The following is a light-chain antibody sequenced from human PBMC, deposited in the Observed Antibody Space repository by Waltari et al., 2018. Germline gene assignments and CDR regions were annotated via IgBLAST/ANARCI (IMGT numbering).Light chain of an antibody. V-gene: IGLV3-25*03. Sequence: SYDLTQPPSLSVSPGQTATLDFSGETLPKLYAYWYQQKPGQAPLLVISKDTERPSGIPERFSGSSSGTTVTLTISGVWAEDEGDYYCQSTDSSSTYTVFGGGTKLTVL. J-gene: IGLJ3*02. CDR1: TLPKLY. CDR2: KDT. CDR3: QSTDSSSTYTV.